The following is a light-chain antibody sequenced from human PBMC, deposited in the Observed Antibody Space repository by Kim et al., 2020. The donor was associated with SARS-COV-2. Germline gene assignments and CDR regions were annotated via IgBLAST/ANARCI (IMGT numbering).Light chain of an antibody. CDR3: TSFTPSNTYV. CDR1: SSDIGVYNY. Sequence: GQSITISCTGSSSDIGVYNYVSWYQQHPGKAPKLIIFDVSRRPSGVSNHFSGSKSGNTASLTISGLQAEDEADYFCTSFTPSNTYVFGTGTKVTVL. CDR2: DVS. J-gene: IGLJ1*01. V-gene: IGLV2-14*03.